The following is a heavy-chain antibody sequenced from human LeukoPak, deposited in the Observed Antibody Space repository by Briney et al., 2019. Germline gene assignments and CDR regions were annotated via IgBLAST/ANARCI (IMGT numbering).Heavy chain of an antibody. V-gene: IGHV3-48*04. J-gene: IGHJ5*02. D-gene: IGHD3-9*01. CDR1: GFTFSSYS. Sequence: GGSLRLSCAASGFTFSSYSMNWVRQAPGKGLEWVSYISSSSSTIYYADSVKGRFTISRDNAKNSPYLQMNSLRAEDTAVYYCARDGDLTGYDNWFDPWGQGTLVTVSS. CDR2: ISSSSSTI. CDR3: ARDGDLTGYDNWFDP.